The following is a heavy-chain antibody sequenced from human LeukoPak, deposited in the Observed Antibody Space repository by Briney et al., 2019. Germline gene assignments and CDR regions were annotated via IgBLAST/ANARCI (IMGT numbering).Heavy chain of an antibody. CDR1: GGPLSSYY. Sequence: SETLSLTCTVSGGPLSSYYWSWIRQPPGKGLEWIGYIYYSGSTNYNPSLKSRVTISVDTSKNQFSLKLSSVTAADTAVYYCARANILTGSKFDYWGQGTLVTVSS. CDR3: ARANILTGSKFDY. V-gene: IGHV4-59*01. D-gene: IGHD3-9*01. CDR2: IYYSGST. J-gene: IGHJ4*02.